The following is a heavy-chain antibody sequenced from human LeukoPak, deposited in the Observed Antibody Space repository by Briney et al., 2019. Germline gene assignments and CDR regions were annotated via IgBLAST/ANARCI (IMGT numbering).Heavy chain of an antibody. CDR3: ARLIGSSARGYFDY. CDR1: GFTFSNYA. D-gene: IGHD2-21*01. CDR2: ISGGGVST. Sequence: PGGSLRLSCAASGFTFSNYAMSWVRQAPGKGLEWVSAISGGGVSTYYADSVKGRFTISRDNSKNTLNLQMNSLRAEDTAVYYCARLIGSSARGYFDYWGQGTLVTVSP. J-gene: IGHJ4*02. V-gene: IGHV3-23*01.